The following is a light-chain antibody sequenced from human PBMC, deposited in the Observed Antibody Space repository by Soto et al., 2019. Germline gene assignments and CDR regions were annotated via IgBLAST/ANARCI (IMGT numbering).Light chain of an antibody. CDR2: AAS. Sequence: IQMTRSPSSLSATAGYRVTITCRASRDVSSYLVWYQQKPGKAPELLIYAASTLQSGVPLRFSGSGSGTEFTLTISSLQPEDFATYYCQQLSYYPRTFGQGTKLEI. J-gene: IGKJ2*01. CDR1: RDVSSY. V-gene: IGKV1-9*01. CDR3: QQLSYYPRT.